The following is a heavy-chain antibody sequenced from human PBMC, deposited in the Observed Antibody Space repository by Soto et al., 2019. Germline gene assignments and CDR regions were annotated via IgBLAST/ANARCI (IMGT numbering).Heavy chain of an antibody. J-gene: IGHJ4*02. CDR2: IYDTESA. CDR1: GESISSGGYY. V-gene: IGHV4-31*03. Sequence: SETLSLTCSVSGESISSGGYYWSWIRHLPGKGLEWIGYIYDTESAYYNPSLKSRVSISMDTSENHFAMRLTSVTAADSAVYYCARASSSSSAADYWGQGLQVTVSS. CDR3: ARASSSSSAADY. D-gene: IGHD6-6*01.